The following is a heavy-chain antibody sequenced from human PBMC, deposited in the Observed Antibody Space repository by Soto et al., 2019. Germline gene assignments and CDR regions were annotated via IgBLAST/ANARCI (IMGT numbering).Heavy chain of an antibody. CDR1: GGSISSAAYY. CDR3: AREYTYGSNFFDC. Sequence: QVQLQESGPGLVKPSETLSLTCTVSGGSISSAAYYWSWIRQHPGKGLERIGYISHSGSTYYSPALKSRVIITVDTSKNQFSLSVTSVTAADAAVDYCAREYTYGSNFFDCWGQGALVTVSS. V-gene: IGHV4-31*03. J-gene: IGHJ4*02. D-gene: IGHD5-18*01. CDR2: ISHSGST.